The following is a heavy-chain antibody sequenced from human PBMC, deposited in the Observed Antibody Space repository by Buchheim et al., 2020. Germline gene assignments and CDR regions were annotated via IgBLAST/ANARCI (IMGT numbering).Heavy chain of an antibody. CDR3: ARGKGPGSGYYDSGSHNWFDP. D-gene: IGHD3-10*01. V-gene: IGHV4-34*01. CDR1: GGSFSGYY. Sequence: QVQLQQWGAGLLKPSETLSLTCAVYGGSFSGYYWSWIRQPPGKGLEWIGEINRSGNTHYNPSLKSRVTISVDKSTQPFSLKLSSVTAADTAVYYCARGKGPGSGYYDSGSHNWFDPWGQGTL. CDR2: INRSGNT. J-gene: IGHJ5*02.